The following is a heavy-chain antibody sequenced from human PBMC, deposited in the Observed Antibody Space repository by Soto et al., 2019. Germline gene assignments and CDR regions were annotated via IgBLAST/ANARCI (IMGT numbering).Heavy chain of an antibody. CDR1: GFTFSDYY. V-gene: IGHV3-11*06. J-gene: IGHJ6*02. CDR3: ARDRASLSASYYYYGMDV. D-gene: IGHD3-10*01. CDR2: ISSSSSYT. Sequence: GGSLRLSCAASGFTFSDYYMSWIRQAPGKGLEWVSYISSSSSYTNYADSVKGRFTISRDNAKNSLYLQMNSLRAEDTAVYYCARDRASLSASYYYYGMDVWGQGTTVTVSS.